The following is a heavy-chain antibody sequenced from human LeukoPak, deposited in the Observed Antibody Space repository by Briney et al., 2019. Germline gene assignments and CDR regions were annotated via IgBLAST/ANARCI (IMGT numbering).Heavy chain of an antibody. CDR2: ISGSGGST. V-gene: IGHV3-23*01. J-gene: IGHJ5*02. Sequence: GASLRLSWAASGFTFSSYAMSWVRQAPGKGLEWVSAISGSGGSTYYADSVKGRFTISRDNSKNTLYLQMNSLRAEDTAVYYCAKGSTVVTPGSWFDPWGQGTLVTVSS. CDR3: AKGSTVVTPGSWFDP. D-gene: IGHD4-23*01. CDR1: GFTFSSYA.